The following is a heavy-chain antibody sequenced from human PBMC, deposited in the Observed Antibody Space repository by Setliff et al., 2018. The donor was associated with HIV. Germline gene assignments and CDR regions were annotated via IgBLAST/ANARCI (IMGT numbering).Heavy chain of an antibody. CDR2: MNPNSGVS. V-gene: IGHV1-8*01. D-gene: IGHD3-10*01. Sequence: ASVKVSCKPSGHTFTNYDIHWMRRATGQGLEWMGWMNPNSGVSGYALKFHDRVTMTGDTSITTAYVELSSLTSEDTAVYYCARGKGVGGVIITGGLDVWGQGTTVTVSS. CDR3: ARGKGVGGVIITGGLDV. CDR1: GHTFTNYD. J-gene: IGHJ6*02.